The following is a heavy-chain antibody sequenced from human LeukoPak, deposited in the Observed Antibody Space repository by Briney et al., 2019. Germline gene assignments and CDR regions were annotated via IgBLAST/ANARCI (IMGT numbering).Heavy chain of an antibody. J-gene: IGHJ4*02. V-gene: IGHV3-48*03. CDR1: GFTFSSYE. Sequence: XSCAXSGFTFSSYEXNWVRQAPGKGLEWVSYISSSGSTIYYADSVKGRFTISRDNAKNSLYLQMNSLRAEDTAVYYCATTGFYGDYPFDYWGQGTLVTVSS. CDR2: ISSSGSTI. D-gene: IGHD4-17*01. CDR3: ATTGFYGDYPFDY.